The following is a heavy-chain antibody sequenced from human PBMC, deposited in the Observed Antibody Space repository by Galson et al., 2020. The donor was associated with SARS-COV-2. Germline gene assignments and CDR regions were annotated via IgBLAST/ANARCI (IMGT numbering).Heavy chain of an antibody. CDR1: GFTFSSYA. V-gene: IGHV3-30*04. CDR3: ARDTRPTFFDILTGYPTGGYLDL. J-gene: IGHJ2*01. D-gene: IGHD3-9*01. CDR2: LSYDGSND. Sequence: GGSLRLSSAASGFTFSSYAMHWVRQAPGKGLDWVAVLSYDGSNDYCADSVKGRFTISRDNSKNTLYLQMNSLRPEDTAVYYCARDTRPTFFDILTGYPTGGYLDLWGRGSLVTVSS.